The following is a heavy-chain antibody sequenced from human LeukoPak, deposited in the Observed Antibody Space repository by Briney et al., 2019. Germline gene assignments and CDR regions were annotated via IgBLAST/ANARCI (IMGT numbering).Heavy chain of an antibody. D-gene: IGHD6-13*01. CDR2: ISAYNGIT. Sequence: GASVKVSCKASGYTFTSYGISWVRQAPGQGLEWMGWISAYNGITNYAQKLQGRVTMTTDTSTSTAYMELRSLRSDDTAVYYCARVTWQQLVNWFDPWGQGTLVTVSS. J-gene: IGHJ5*02. CDR1: GYTFTSYG. V-gene: IGHV1-18*01. CDR3: ARVTWQQLVNWFDP.